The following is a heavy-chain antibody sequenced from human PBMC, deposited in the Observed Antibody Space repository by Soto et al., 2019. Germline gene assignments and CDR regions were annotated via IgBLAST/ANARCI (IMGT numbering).Heavy chain of an antibody. Sequence: SETLSLTCTVSGGSISSYYWSWIRQPPGKGLEWIGYIYYSGSTNYNPSLKSRVTISVDTSKNQFSLKLSSVTAADTAVYYCARVSLLRAKYYFDYWGQGTLVTVSS. V-gene: IGHV4-59*01. J-gene: IGHJ4*02. CDR2: IYYSGST. CDR1: GGSISSYY. CDR3: ARVSLLRAKYYFDY. D-gene: IGHD2-15*01.